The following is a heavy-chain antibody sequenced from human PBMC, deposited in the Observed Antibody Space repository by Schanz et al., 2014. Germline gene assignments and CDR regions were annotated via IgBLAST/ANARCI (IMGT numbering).Heavy chain of an antibody. CDR2: INPSGGST. V-gene: IGHV1-69*04. CDR3: ARGRGFYDY. D-gene: IGHD3-10*01. Sequence: QVQLVQSGAEVKKPGSSVKVSCKASGGTFSSFAIFWVRQAPGQGLEWMGMINPSGGSTTYAQKFQGRVTMTRDRSTNTAYMELSSLTSEDTAVHYCARGRGFYDYWGQGTLVTVSS. J-gene: IGHJ4*02. CDR1: GGTFSSFA.